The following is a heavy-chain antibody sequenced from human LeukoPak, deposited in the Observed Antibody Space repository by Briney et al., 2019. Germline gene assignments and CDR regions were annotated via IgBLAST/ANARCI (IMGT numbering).Heavy chain of an antibody. CDR3: ARDGGYSGYDADC. V-gene: IGHV3-48*01. CDR1: GFTFSSYA. Sequence: GSLRLSCAASGFTFSSYAMSWVRQAPGKGLEWVSYISDSSAMYYADSVRGRFTISRENDKNSLFLQMNSLRAEDTAVYYCARDGGYSGYDADCWGQGTLVTVSS. CDR2: ISDSSAM. D-gene: IGHD5-12*01. J-gene: IGHJ4*02.